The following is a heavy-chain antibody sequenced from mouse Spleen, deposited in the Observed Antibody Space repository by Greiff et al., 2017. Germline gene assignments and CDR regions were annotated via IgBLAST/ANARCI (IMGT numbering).Heavy chain of an antibody. J-gene: IGHJ4*01. CDR1: GFTFSSYA. D-gene: IGHD2-3*01. V-gene: IGHV5-6-5*01. CDR2: ISSGGST. Sequence: EVQGVESGGGLVKPGGSLKLSCAASGFTFSSYAMSWVRQTPEKRLEWVASISSGGSTYYPDSVKGRFTISRDNARNILYLQMSSLRSEDTAMYYCAREGYYVEGLYAMDYWGQGTSVTVSS. CDR3: AREGYYVEGLYAMDY.